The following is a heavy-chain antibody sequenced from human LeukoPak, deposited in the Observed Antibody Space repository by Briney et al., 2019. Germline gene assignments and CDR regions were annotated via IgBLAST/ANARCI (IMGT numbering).Heavy chain of an antibody. D-gene: IGHD1-1*01. CDR2: IYYSGRN. CDR1: GVSISPYY. V-gene: IGHV4-59*01. CDR3: ARGRRRRDY. J-gene: IGHJ4*02. Sequence: SETLSLTCTVSGVSISPYYWSWIRQPPGKGLEWIGYIYYSGRNNYNNPSLKSRVTMSVDTSKNQFSLKVRSVTAADTAFYYCARGRRRRDYWGQGILVTVSS.